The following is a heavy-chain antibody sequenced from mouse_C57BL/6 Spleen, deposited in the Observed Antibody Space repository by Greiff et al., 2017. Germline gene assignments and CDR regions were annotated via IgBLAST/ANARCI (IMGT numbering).Heavy chain of an antibody. Sequence: VQLQQPGAELVRPGSSVKLSCKASGYTFTSYWMDWVKQRPGQGLEWIGNIYPSDSETHYNQKFKDKATLTVDKSSSTAYMQLSSLTSEDSAVYYCARREITTVVANPAYWYFDVWGTGTTVTVSS. CDR3: ARREITTVVANPAYWYFDV. J-gene: IGHJ1*03. CDR2: IYPSDSET. D-gene: IGHD1-1*01. CDR1: GYTFTSYW. V-gene: IGHV1-61*01.